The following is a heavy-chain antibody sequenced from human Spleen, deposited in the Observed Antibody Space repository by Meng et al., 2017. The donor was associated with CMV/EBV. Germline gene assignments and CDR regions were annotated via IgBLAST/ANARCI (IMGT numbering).Heavy chain of an antibody. J-gene: IGHJ4*02. Sequence: GGYYWGWIRQHPGKGLEWIGYIYYSGSTYYNPSLKSRVTISVDSSKNQFSLKLSSVTAADTAVYYCAREVARITIFGVVIGGWFDYWGQGTLVTVSS. V-gene: IGHV4-31*02. CDR2: IYYSGST. CDR1: GGYY. CDR3: AREVARITIFGVVIGGWFDY. D-gene: IGHD3-3*01.